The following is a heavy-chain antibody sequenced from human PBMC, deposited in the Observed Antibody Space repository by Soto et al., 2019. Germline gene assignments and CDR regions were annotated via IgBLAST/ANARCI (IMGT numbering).Heavy chain of an antibody. Sequence: PSETLSLTCTVSGGSISSYYWSWIRQPPGKGLEWIGYIYYSGSTNYNPSLKSRVTTSVDTSKNQFSLKLSSVTAADTAVYYCAREGEYSSSSRYYYYGMDVWGQGTTVTVSS. V-gene: IGHV4-59*01. CDR1: GGSISSYY. CDR2: IYYSGST. J-gene: IGHJ6*02. D-gene: IGHD6-6*01. CDR3: AREGEYSSSSRYYYYGMDV.